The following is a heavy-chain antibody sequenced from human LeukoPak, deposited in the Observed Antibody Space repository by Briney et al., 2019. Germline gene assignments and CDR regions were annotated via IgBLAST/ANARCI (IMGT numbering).Heavy chain of an antibody. CDR3: ARGRMAGTGRRLLGYGMDV. CDR1: GYTFTSYY. Sequence: ASVKVSCKASGYTFTSYYMHWVRQAPGQGLEWMGIIRPSGGSTSYAQKFQGRVTISVDTSKNQFSLKLSSVAAADTAVYYCARGRMAGTGRRLLGYGMDVWGQGTTVTVSS. D-gene: IGHD6-19*01. J-gene: IGHJ6*02. V-gene: IGHV1-46*01. CDR2: IRPSGGST.